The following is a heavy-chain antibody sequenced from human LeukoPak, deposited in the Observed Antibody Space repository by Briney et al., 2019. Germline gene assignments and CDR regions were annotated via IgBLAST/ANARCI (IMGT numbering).Heavy chain of an antibody. V-gene: IGHV3-23*01. Sequence: GGSLRLSCAASGFTFSSYAMSWVRQAPGKGLEWVSAISGSGGSTYYADSVKGRFTISRDNSKDTMYLQMSSLRAEDTAVYYCAKDQTNWGFDYWGQGTLVTVSS. D-gene: IGHD7-27*01. J-gene: IGHJ4*02. CDR3: AKDQTNWGFDY. CDR1: GFTFSSYA. CDR2: ISGSGGST.